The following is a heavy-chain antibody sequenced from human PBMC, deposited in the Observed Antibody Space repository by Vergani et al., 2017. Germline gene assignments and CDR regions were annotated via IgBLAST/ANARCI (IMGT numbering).Heavy chain of an antibody. D-gene: IGHD2-2*01. V-gene: IGHV4-30-4*08. CDR2: IYYSGST. CDR1: GGSISSGGYY. Sequence: QVQLQESGPGLVKPSQTLSLTCTVSGGSISSGGYYWSWIRQHPGKGLEWIGYIYYSGSTYYNPSLKSRVTISVDTSKNQFSLKLSSVTAADTAVYYCARGYCSSTSCLFNYYYYMDVWGKGTTVTVSS. J-gene: IGHJ6*03. CDR3: ARGYCSSTSCLFNYYYYMDV.